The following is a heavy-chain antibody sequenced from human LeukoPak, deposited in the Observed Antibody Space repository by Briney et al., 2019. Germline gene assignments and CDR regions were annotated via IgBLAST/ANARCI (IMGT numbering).Heavy chain of an antibody. V-gene: IGHV3-21*01. CDR3: ARVARPRGNYYYYYYMDV. J-gene: IGHJ6*03. Sequence: GGSLRLSCAASGFTFSSYSMNWVRQAPGKGLEWVSSISSSSSYIYYADSVKGRFTISRDNAKNSLYLQMNSLRAEDTAVYYCARVARPRGNYYYYYYMDVWGQGTLVTVSS. D-gene: IGHD1-14*01. CDR1: GFTFSSYS. CDR2: ISSSSSYI.